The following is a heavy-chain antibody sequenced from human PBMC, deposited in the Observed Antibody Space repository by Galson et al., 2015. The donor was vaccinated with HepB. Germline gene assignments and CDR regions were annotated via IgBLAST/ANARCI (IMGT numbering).Heavy chain of an antibody. V-gene: IGHV3-30*18. CDR3: AKEGGSGSYEDVFG. CDR1: GFTFSSYG. J-gene: IGHJ4*02. D-gene: IGHD1-26*01. Sequence: SLRLSCAASGFTFSSYGMHWVRQAPGKGLEWVAVISYDGSNKYYADSVKGRFTISRDNSKNTLYLQMNSLRAEDTAVYYCAKEGGSGSYEDVFGWGQGTLVTVSS. CDR2: ISYDGSNK.